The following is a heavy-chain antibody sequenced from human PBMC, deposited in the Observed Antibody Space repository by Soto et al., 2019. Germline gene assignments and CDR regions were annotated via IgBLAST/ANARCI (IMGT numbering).Heavy chain of an antibody. J-gene: IGHJ4*02. D-gene: IGHD5-12*01. CDR2: ISSSSSTI. Sequence: EVQLVESGGGLVQPGGSLRLSCAASGFTFSSYSMNWVRQAPGKGLEWVSYISSSSSTIYYADSVKGRFTISRDNAKNSLYLQMNSLRDEDTAVYYCAREVRGEDGYMSWAFDYWGQGTLVTVSS. CDR3: AREVRGEDGYMSWAFDY. CDR1: GFTFSSYS. V-gene: IGHV3-48*02.